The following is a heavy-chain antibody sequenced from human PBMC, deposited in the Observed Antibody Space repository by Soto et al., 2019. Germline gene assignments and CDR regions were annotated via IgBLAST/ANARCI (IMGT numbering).Heavy chain of an antibody. V-gene: IGHV3-48*01. CDR3: AAVEYCSGGSCYSHYYYYMDV. D-gene: IGHD2-15*01. CDR1: GFTFSSYS. J-gene: IGHJ6*03. Sequence: GGSLRLSCAASGFTFSSYSMNWVRQAPGKGLEWVSYISSSSSTIYYADSVKGRFTISRDNAKNSLYLQMNSLRAEDTAVYYCAAVEYCSGGSCYSHYYYYMDVWGKGTTVTVSS. CDR2: ISSSSSTI.